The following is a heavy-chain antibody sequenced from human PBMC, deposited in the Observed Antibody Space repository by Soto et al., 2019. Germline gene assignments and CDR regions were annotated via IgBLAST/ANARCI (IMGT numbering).Heavy chain of an antibody. CDR1: GFTFSSYA. CDR3: AREQLGKSGDYYYGMDV. J-gene: IGHJ6*02. Sequence: PGGSLRLSCAASGFTFSSYAMHWVRQAPGKGLEWVAVISYDGSNKYYADSVKGRFTISRDNSKNTLYLQMNSLRAEDTAVYYCAREQLGKSGDYYYGMDVWGQGTTVTVSS. CDR2: ISYDGSNK. V-gene: IGHV3-30-3*01. D-gene: IGHD6-13*01.